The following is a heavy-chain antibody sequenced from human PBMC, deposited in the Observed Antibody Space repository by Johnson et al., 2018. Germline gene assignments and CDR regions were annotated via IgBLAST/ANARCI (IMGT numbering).Heavy chain of an antibody. CDR1: GFTFSSYS. CDR3: ARAGFSSGWSPYYYYYMDV. CDR2: ISSSSSYI. V-gene: IGHV3-21*01. J-gene: IGHJ6*03. Sequence: EVQLVESGGGLVKPGGSLRLSCAASGFTFSSYSMNWVRQAPGKGLEWVSSISSSSSYIYYADSVKGRFTISRDNAKNSLYLQMNSLRAEDTAVYYCARAGFSSGWSPYYYYYMDVWGKGTTVTVSS. D-gene: IGHD6-19*01.